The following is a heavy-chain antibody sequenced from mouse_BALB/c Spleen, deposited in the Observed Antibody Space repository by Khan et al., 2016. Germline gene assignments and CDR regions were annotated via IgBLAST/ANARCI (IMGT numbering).Heavy chain of an antibody. CDR3: VRYSTTVVAPLDY. V-gene: IGHV1-4*01. Sequence: QVRLQQSGAELARPGASVKMSCKASGYSFTSYTMHWVKQRPGQGLEWLGFINPSSSYTNYNQNFKDKATLTADKSSSTAYMQLSSLTSEDSAVYFCVRYSTTVVAPLDYWGQGTTLTVSS. D-gene: IGHD1-1*01. CDR1: GYSFTSYT. J-gene: IGHJ2*01. CDR2: INPSSSYT.